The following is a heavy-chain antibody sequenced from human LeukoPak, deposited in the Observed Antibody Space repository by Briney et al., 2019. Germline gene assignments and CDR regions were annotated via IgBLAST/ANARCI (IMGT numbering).Heavy chain of an antibody. D-gene: IGHD2-2*02. Sequence: GGSLRLSCAVSGFTFTTYSMTWVRQAPGKGLEWVSYISSSSSYIYYADSGKGRSTLSRANAKNSLSLQMNSLRAETTAVYYCARDFDSCSSNSCYTSSAFKIWGQGTMVTVSS. CDR2: ISSSSSYI. CDR1: GFTFTTYS. V-gene: IGHV3-21*05. CDR3: ARDFDSCSSNSCYTSSAFKI. J-gene: IGHJ3*02.